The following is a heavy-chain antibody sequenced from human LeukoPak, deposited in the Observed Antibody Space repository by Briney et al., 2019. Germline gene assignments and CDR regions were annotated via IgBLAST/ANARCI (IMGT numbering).Heavy chain of an antibody. Sequence: PGGSLRLSCAASGFTFSSYAMSWVRQAPGKGLEWVSAISGSGGSTYYADSVKGRFTISRDNSKNTLYLQTNSLRAEDTAVYYCAKKETYYYVNFDYWGQGTLVTVSS. J-gene: IGHJ4*02. V-gene: IGHV3-23*01. D-gene: IGHD3-10*02. CDR2: ISGSGGST. CDR1: GFTFSSYA. CDR3: AKKETYYYVNFDY.